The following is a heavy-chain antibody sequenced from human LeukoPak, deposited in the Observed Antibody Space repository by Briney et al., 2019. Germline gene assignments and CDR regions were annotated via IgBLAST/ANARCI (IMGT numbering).Heavy chain of an antibody. CDR2: INPNSGDT. CDR3: ARGGLRGSYYEYFHH. V-gene: IGHV1-2*02. J-gene: IGHJ1*01. Sequence: ASVKVSCKASGDTFTTYAIIWVRQAPGQGLEWMGWINPNSGDTNYAQKFQGRVTVTRDTSISTAYMELSRLRSDDTAVYYCARGGLRGSYYEYFHHWGQGTLVSVSS. D-gene: IGHD1-26*01. CDR1: GDTFTTYA.